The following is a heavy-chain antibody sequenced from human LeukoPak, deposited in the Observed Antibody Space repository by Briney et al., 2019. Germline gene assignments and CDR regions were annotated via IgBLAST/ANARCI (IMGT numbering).Heavy chain of an antibody. J-gene: IGHJ4*02. V-gene: IGHV1-18*01. CDR1: GYTFTSYG. Sequence: WASVKVSCKASGYTFTSYGISWVRQAPGQGLEWMGWISAYNGNTNYAQKLQGRVTMTTDTSTSTAYMELRSLRSDDTAVYYCARDKRYFDWLSGDYWGQGTLVTVSS. CDR3: ARDKRYFDWLSGDY. D-gene: IGHD3-9*01. CDR2: ISAYNGNT.